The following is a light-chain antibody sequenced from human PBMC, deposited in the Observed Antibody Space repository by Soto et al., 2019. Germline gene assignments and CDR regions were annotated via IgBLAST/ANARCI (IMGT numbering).Light chain of an antibody. CDR3: QQSDHVPF. CDR1: QDMKNY. V-gene: IGKV1-33*01. CDR2: DAS. J-gene: IGKJ4*01. Sequence: DIQMTQSPSSLSASVGDRVTSTCRASQDMKNYLNWYQHKPGKAPKLLIYDASFLETGVPPRFSGSGSGTDFTFTITSLQPEDIATYYCQQSDHVPFFGGGTKVEIK.